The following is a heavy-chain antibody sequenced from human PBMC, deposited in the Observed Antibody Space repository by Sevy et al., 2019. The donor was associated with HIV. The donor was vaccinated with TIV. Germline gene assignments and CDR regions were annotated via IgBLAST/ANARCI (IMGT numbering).Heavy chain of an antibody. CDR2: IYTSGST. V-gene: IGHV4-4*07. CDR1: GGSISSYY. D-gene: IGHD6-19*01. CDR3: AREGPQYSSGWYDY. J-gene: IGHJ4*02. Sequence: SETLSLTCTVSGGSISSYYWSWIRQPAGKGLEWIGRIYTSGSTNYNPSLKSRVPMSVDTSKNQFSLKLSSVTAADTAVYYCAREGPQYSSGWYDYWGQGTLVTVSS.